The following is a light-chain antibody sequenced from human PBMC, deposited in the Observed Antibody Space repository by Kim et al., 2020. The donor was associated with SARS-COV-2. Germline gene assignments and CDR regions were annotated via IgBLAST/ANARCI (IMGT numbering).Light chain of an antibody. CDR2: WAA. CDR3: QQYYRAPPT. Sequence: RATVNCKSSQNVVYISNRKNCVAWYQQKPGQPPKLRIYWAATGESGVPDRCSGSGSGTDFTRTISSLQAEDVAVYYCQQYYRAPPTFGGGTKLEIK. CDR1: QNVVYISNRKNC. J-gene: IGKJ4*01. V-gene: IGKV4-1*01.